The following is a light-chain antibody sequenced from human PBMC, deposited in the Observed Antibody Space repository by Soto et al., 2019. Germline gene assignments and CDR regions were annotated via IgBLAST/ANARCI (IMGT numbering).Light chain of an antibody. J-gene: IGLJ2*01. Sequence: QSVLTQPASVSGSPGQSITISCTGTSSDIGTYNYVSWYQHHPGKAPKLLIYEVSYRPSGISNRFSGSKSGNTASLTISGVRPEDEADYYCCSYTDIALDVVFGGGTKLTVL. CDR1: SSDIGTYNY. CDR3: CSYTDIALDVV. CDR2: EVS. V-gene: IGLV2-14*01.